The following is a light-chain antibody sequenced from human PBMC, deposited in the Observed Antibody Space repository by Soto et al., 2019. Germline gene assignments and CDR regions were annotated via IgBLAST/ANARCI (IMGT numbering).Light chain of an antibody. CDR2: DAS. J-gene: IGKJ4*01. CDR1: QSVSNY. V-gene: IGKV3-11*01. Sequence: IVLTQSPATLSLSPGEGATLSCRASQSVSNYLAWYQQKPGQAPRLLLYDASNRATGIPDRFSGSGSGTDFTLTISWLEPEDFAVYYCQQGSNWPRTFGGGPKVDIK. CDR3: QQGSNWPRT.